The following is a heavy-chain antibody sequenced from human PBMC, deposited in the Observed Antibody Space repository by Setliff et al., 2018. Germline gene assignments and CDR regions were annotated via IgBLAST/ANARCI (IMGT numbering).Heavy chain of an antibody. J-gene: IGHJ4*01. V-gene: IGHV4-34*01. CDR3: RFWIGYYKNDY. CDR2: INHSGST. CDR1: GDSFSDYY. Sequence: SETLSLTCAVYGDSFSDYYWSWIRQPPGKGLEWIGEINHSGSTNYNSSLTSRFTISVDTSKNQFSLKLSSVTAADTAVYYCRFWIGYYKNDYWGQGTLVTVSS. D-gene: IGHD3-3*01.